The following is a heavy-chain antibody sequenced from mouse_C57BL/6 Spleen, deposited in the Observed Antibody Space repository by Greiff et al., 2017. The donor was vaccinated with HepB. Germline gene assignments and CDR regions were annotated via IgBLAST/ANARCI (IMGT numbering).Heavy chain of an antibody. CDR1: GFTFSSYA. CDR2: ISSGGDYI. Sequence: DVMLVESGEGLVKPGGSLKLSCAASGFTFSSYAMSWVRQTPEKRLEWVAYISSGGDYIYYADTVKGRFTISRDNARNTLYLQMSSLKSEDTAMYYCTRGGNYDYYAMDYWGQGTSVTVSS. V-gene: IGHV5-9-1*02. J-gene: IGHJ4*01. CDR3: TRGGNYDYYAMDY.